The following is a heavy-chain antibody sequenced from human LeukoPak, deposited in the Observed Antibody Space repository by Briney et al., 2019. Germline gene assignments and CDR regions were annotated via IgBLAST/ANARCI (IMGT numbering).Heavy chain of an antibody. Sequence: MAGGSLRLSCAASGFTFSDYDMSWVRQAPGKGLEWVSYISGSSIYTNYADSVKGRFTISRDNAQNSLYVQMNSLRAEDTAVNYCARNRDCAFEYWGPGTLVTVSS. CDR2: ISGSSIYT. CDR1: GFTFSDYD. CDR3: ARNRDCAFEY. D-gene: IGHD2-21*02. V-gene: IGHV3-11*03. J-gene: IGHJ1*01.